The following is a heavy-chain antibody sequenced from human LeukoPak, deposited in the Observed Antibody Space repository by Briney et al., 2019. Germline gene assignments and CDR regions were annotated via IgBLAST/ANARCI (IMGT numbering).Heavy chain of an antibody. J-gene: IGHJ4*02. V-gene: IGHV3-7*01. CDR1: GFTFSSYW. Sequence: PGGSLRLSCAASGFTFSSYWMSWVRQAPGKGLEWVANIKQDGSEKYYVDSVKGRFTISRDNAKNSLYLQMNSLRAEDTAVYYCAKDSGYRNGRGNFDYWGQGTLVTVSS. CDR2: IKQDGSEK. CDR3: AKDSGYRNGRGNFDY. D-gene: IGHD5-18*01.